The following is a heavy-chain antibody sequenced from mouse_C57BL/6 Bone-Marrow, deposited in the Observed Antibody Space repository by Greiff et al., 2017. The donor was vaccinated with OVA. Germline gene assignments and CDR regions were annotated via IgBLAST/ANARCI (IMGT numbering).Heavy chain of an antibody. Sequence: EVQLVESGGGLVKPGGSLKLSCAASGFTFSSYAMSWVRQTPEKRLEWVATISDGGSYTSYPDNVKGRFTISRDNAKNNLYLQMSHLKAEDTAMYYCAPNGGAMDYWGQGTSVTVSS. V-gene: IGHV5-4*01. CDR1: GFTFSSYA. J-gene: IGHJ4*01. CDR2: ISDGGSYT. CDR3: APNGGAMDY.